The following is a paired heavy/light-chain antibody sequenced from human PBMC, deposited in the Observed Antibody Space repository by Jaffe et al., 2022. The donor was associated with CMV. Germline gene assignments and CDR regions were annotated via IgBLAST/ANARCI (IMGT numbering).Heavy chain of an antibody. D-gene: IGHD3-3*01. CDR2: ISGSGGST. V-gene: IGHV3-23*01. CDR1: GFTFSSYA. J-gene: IGHJ6*02. CDR3: AKDPQRGFWSGYSFYYGMDV. Sequence: EVQLLESGGGLVQPGGSLRLSCAASGFTFSSYAMSWVRQAPGKGLEWVSAISGSGGSTYYADSVKGRFTISRDNSKNTLYLQMNSLRAEDTAVYYCAKDPQRGFWSGYSFYYGMDVWGQGTTVTVSS.
Light chain of an antibody. CDR1: QSISSY. CDR2: AAS. J-gene: IGKJ5*01. CDR3: QQSYSTPSIT. Sequence: DIQMTQSPSSLSASVGDRVTITCRASQSISSYLNWYQQKPGKAPKLLIYAASSLQSGVPSRFSGSGSGTDFTLTISSLQPEDFATYYCQQSYSTPSITFGQGTRLEIK. V-gene: IGKV1-39*01.